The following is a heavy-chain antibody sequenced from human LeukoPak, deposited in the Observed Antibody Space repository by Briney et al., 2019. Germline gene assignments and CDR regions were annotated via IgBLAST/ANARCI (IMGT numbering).Heavy chain of an antibody. CDR3: TTYTVTPRHFDY. Sequence: GGSLRLSCAASGFTFSSYAMSWVRQAPGKGLEWVSAITGGGHSTYYADSVKGRFTVSRDNSKNTLYLQLDSLTAEDTAIYYCTTYTVTPRHFDYWGQGTLVTVSS. J-gene: IGHJ4*02. D-gene: IGHD4-17*01. CDR2: ITGGGHST. CDR1: GFTFSSYA. V-gene: IGHV3-23*01.